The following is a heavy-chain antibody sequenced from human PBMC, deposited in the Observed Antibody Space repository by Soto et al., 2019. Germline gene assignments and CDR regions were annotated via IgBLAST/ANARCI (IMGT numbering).Heavy chain of an antibody. CDR3: ARVFRGYFDY. J-gene: IGHJ4*02. Sequence: SETLSLTCAVSDGSISSGGYSWSWIRQPPGKGLEWIGYIYHSGSTYYNPSLKSRVTISVDRSKNQFSLKLSSVTAADTAVYYCARVFRGYFDYWGQGTLVTVSS. V-gene: IGHV4-30-2*01. D-gene: IGHD3-16*01. CDR2: IYHSGST. CDR1: DGSISSGGYS.